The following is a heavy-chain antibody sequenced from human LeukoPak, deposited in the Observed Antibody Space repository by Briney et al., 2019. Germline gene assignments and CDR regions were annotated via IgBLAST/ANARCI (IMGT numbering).Heavy chain of an antibody. CDR3: ARDRPTSGYSYGFDY. CDR2: IYYSGST. D-gene: IGHD5-18*01. V-gene: IGHV4-59*12. Sequence: SETLSLTCTVSGGSISSYYWSWIRQPPGKGLEWIGYIYYSGSTYYNPSLKSRVTISVDTSKNQFSLKLSSVTAADTAVYYCARDRPTSGYSYGFDYWGQGTLVTVSS. J-gene: IGHJ4*02. CDR1: GGSISSYY.